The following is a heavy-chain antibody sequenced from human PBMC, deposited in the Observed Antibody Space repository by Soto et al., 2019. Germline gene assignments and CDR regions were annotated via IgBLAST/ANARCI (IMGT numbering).Heavy chain of an antibody. Sequence: ASVKVSCKASRYTFTSYYMHWVRQAPGQGLEWMGIINPSGGSTSYAQKFQGRVTMTRDTSTSTVYMELSSLRSEDTAVYYCASLIMDIAAADGAFDIWGQGTMVTVSS. CDR3: ASLIMDIAAADGAFDI. CDR1: RYTFTSYY. V-gene: IGHV1-46*01. D-gene: IGHD6-13*01. J-gene: IGHJ3*02. CDR2: INPSGGST.